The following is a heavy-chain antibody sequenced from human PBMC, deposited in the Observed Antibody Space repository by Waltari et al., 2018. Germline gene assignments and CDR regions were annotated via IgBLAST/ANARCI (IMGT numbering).Heavy chain of an antibody. J-gene: IGHJ4*02. CDR1: GFAFSMSW. CDR2: INSDGSST. Sequence: EVALVESGGGLVQPGGSLRLSCAASGFAFSMSWMHGVRQAPGKGLVGFTRINSDGSSTGYAASVKGRFTIARDNAKNTRYLQMNSRRAEETALYYCRRSEGSVTMFRGIDQWGQGTLVTVSS. D-gene: IGHD3-10*01. V-gene: IGHV3-74*01. CDR3: RRSEGSVTMFRGIDQ.